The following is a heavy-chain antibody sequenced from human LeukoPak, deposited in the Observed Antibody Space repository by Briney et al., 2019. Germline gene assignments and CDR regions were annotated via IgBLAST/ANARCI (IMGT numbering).Heavy chain of an antibody. CDR1: GFTFSLYS. V-gene: IGHV3-21*01. D-gene: IGHD4-17*01. CDR2: ISSSSSYI. J-gene: IGHJ4*02. Sequence: PGGSLRLSCAASGFTFSLYSMNWVRQAPGKGLEWVSSISSSSSYIYYADSVKGRFTISRDNAKNSLYLQMNSLRAEDTAVYYCARTDDYGGNSVDYWGQGTLVTVSS. CDR3: ARTDDYGGNSVDY.